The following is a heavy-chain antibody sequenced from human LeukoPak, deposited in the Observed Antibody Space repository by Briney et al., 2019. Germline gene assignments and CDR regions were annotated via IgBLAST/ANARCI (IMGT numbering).Heavy chain of an antibody. J-gene: IGHJ4*02. Sequence: ASVKVSCKASGYTFTGYYMHWVRQAPGQGLEWMGWINPNSGGTNYAQKFQGRVTMTRDTPISTAYMELSRLRSDDTAVYYCARDFIDIVATTEDYWGQGTLVTVSS. CDR1: GYTFTGYY. CDR2: INPNSGGT. D-gene: IGHD5-12*01. CDR3: ARDFIDIVATTEDY. V-gene: IGHV1-2*02.